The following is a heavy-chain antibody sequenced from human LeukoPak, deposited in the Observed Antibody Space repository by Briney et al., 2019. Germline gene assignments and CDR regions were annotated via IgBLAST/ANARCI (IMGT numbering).Heavy chain of an antibody. CDR3: ARTPPPSDSSGYYSDAFDI. CDR2: IYYSGST. V-gene: IGHV4-39*07. J-gene: IGHJ3*02. Sequence: SETLSLTCTVSGGSISSSSYYWGWIRQPPGKGLEWIGSIYYSGSTYYNPSLKSRVTISVDTSKNQFSLKLSSVTAADTAVYYCARTPPPSDSSGYYSDAFDIWGQGTMVTVSS. CDR1: GGSISSSSYY. D-gene: IGHD3-22*01.